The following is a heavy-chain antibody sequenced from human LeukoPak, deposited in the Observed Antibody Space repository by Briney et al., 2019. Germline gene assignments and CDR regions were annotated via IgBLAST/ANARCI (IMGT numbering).Heavy chain of an antibody. J-gene: IGHJ3*02. CDR2: IRPYNGYT. V-gene: IGHV1-2*02. CDR3: ARGSAVIWSGWSTFDAFDI. Sequence: ASVKVSCKASGYTFTDYGITWVRQAPGQGLEWMGYIRPYNGYTNYAQKFQGRVTMTRDTSISTAYMELSRLRSDDTAVYYCARGSAVIWSGWSTFDAFDIWGQGTMVTVSS. CDR1: GYTFTDYG. D-gene: IGHD3-3*01.